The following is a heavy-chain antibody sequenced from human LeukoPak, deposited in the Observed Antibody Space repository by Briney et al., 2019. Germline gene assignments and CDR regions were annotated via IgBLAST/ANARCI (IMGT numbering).Heavy chain of an antibody. CDR2: IKAAGSET. J-gene: IGHJ4*02. D-gene: IGHD5-18*01. V-gene: IGHV3-7*01. CDR3: ATLDSAAVVRGY. Sequence: PGGSLRLSCTASGFSVSNYWMSWVRQPPGKGLQWLANIKAAGSETYYVDSVRGRFTISKDNAKNSLSLQMTALRDDDTAVYYCATLDSAAVVRGYWGQGTLVTVSS. CDR1: GFSVSNYW.